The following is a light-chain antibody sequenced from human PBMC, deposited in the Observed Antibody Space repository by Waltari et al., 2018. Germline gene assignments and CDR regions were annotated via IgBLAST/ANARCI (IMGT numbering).Light chain of an antibody. V-gene: IGLV4-69*01. CDR3: QTGGHGTWV. CDR2: VNSDGSH. Sequence: QLVLTQSPSASASLGASVKLTCTLSSGHSSNVIAWLQQQPAKGPRYLMKVNSDGSHSKGDKIPERFSGSRSGTEHYLTISSLHAEDEADYYCQTGGHGTWVFGGGTKLTVL. J-gene: IGLJ3*02. CDR1: SGHSSNV.